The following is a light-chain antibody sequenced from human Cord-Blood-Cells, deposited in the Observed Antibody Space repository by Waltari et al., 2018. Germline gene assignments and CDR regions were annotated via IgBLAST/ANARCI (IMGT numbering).Light chain of an antibody. J-gene: IGLJ1*01. CDR2: EGS. CDR3: CSYAGSSTV. V-gene: IGLV2-23*03. CDR1: SSMVGAFTL. Sequence: QSALTQPASVSGSLGQSIPISSPGPSSMVGAFTLFSWYQQHPGKAPKLMIYEGSKRPSGVSNRFSGSKSGNTASLTISGLQAEDEADYYCCSYAGSSTVFGTGTKVTVL.